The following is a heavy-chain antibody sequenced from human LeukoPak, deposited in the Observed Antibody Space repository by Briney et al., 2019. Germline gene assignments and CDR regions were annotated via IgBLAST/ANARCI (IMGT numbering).Heavy chain of an antibody. J-gene: IGHJ5*02. D-gene: IGHD3-10*01. CDR2: IYYSGST. Sequence: SETLSLTCTVSGGSISSYYWSWIRQPPGQGLEWIGYIYYSGSTNYNPSLKSRVTISVDTSKNQFSLKLSSVTAADTAVYYCARDRVTMVRGVPRYFNWFDPWGQGTLVTVSS. CDR3: ARDRVTMVRGVPRYFNWFDP. V-gene: IGHV4-59*01. CDR1: GGSISSYY.